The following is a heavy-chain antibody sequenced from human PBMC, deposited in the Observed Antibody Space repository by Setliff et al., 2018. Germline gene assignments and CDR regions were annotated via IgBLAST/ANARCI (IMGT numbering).Heavy chain of an antibody. CDR3: ARDMEGSAQHYYYGMDV. CDR2: INAGTGNT. CDR1: GYTFTNYA. V-gene: IGHV1-3*01. J-gene: IGHJ6*02. D-gene: IGHD6-6*01. Sequence: ASVKVSCKASGYTFTNYAMHWVRQAPGQRLEWMGWINAGTGNTKYSQKFQGRVTITGDTSASTAYMELSSLRSEDTAVYYCARDMEGSAQHYYYGMDVWGQGTTVTVSS.